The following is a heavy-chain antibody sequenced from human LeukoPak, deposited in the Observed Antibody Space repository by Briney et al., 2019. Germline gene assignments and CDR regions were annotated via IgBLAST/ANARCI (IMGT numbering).Heavy chain of an antibody. CDR3: ARGQQWLVRYFDY. Sequence: PSETLSLTCAVSGGSISSSNWWSWVRQPPGKGLEWIGEIYHSGSTNYNPSLKSRVTISVDKSKNQFSLKLSSVTAADTAVYYCARGQQWLVRYFDYWGQGTLVTVSS. CDR2: IYHSGST. J-gene: IGHJ4*02. CDR1: GGSISSSNW. V-gene: IGHV4-4*02. D-gene: IGHD6-19*01.